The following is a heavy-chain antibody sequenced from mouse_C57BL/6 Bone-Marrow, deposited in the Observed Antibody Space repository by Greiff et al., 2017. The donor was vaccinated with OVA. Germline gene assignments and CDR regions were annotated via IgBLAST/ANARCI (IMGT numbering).Heavy chain of an antibody. D-gene: IGHD2-2*01. Sequence: VQLQQPGAELVMPGASVKLSCKASGYTFTSYWMHWVKQRPGQGLEWIGEIDPSDSYTNYNQKFKGKSTLTVDKSSSTAYMQLSSLTSEDSAVYYCAREGLWLPYWYFDVWGTGTTVTVSS. CDR3: AREGLWLPYWYFDV. V-gene: IGHV1-69*01. J-gene: IGHJ1*03. CDR2: IDPSDSYT. CDR1: GYTFTSYW.